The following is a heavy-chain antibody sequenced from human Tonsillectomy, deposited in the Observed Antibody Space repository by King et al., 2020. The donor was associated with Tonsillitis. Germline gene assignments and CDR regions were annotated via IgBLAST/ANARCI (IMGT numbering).Heavy chain of an antibody. CDR3: AKGSGNYYFDY. D-gene: IGHD2-15*01. V-gene: IGHV3-23*04. J-gene: IGHJ4*02. CDR1: GFTFSNYG. Sequence: VQLVESGGGLVQPGGSLRLSCAASGFTFSNYGMSWVRQAPGKGLEWVSTIDYSGRTTYYADSVKGRFTISRDNSKNTLHLQMNSLRVEDTAVYYCAKGSGNYYFDYWGQGTVVTVSS. CDR2: IDYSGRTT.